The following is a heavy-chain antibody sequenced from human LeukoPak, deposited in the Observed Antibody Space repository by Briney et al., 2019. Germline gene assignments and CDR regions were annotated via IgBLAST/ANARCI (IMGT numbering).Heavy chain of an antibody. Sequence: GGSLRLSCAASGFTLSDYYMSWIRQAPGKGLEWVSYISTSSSYTNYADSVKGRFTISRDDAKNSLYLQMNSLRAEDTAVYYCARGGGSRFDYWGQGTLVTVSS. J-gene: IGHJ4*02. CDR3: ARGGGSRFDY. CDR2: ISTSSSYT. D-gene: IGHD3-10*01. V-gene: IGHV3-11*05. CDR1: GFTLSDYY.